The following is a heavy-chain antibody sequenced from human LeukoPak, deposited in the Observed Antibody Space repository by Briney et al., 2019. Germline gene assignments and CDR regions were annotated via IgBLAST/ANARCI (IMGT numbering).Heavy chain of an antibody. CDR3: AKAKAYDFWRGSTFDY. CDR2: ISGSGGSA. J-gene: IGHJ4*02. CDR1: GFTFSTYA. D-gene: IGHD3-3*01. V-gene: IGHV3-23*01. Sequence: GGSLRLSCAASGFTFSTYAMNWVRQAPGKGLEWVSAISGSGGSAYYADSVKGRFTISRDNSKKTLYLQMNSLRDEDTAVYYCAKAKAYDFWRGSTFDYWGQGSLVTVSS.